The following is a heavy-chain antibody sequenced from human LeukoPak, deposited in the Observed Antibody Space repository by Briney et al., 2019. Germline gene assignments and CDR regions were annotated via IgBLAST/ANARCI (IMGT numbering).Heavy chain of an antibody. Sequence: PSETLSLTCTVSGGSISSYYWSWIRQPPGKGLEWIGYIYTSGSTNYNPSLKSRVTISVDTSKNQFSLKLSSVTAADTAVYYCAADTSGYRIFNYWGQGTLVTVSS. D-gene: IGHD3-22*01. CDR2: IYTSGST. J-gene: IGHJ4*02. V-gene: IGHV4-4*09. CDR1: GGSISSYY. CDR3: AADTSGYRIFNY.